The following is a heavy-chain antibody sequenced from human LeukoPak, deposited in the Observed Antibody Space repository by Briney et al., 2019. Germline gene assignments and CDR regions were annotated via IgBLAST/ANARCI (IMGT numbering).Heavy chain of an antibody. CDR3: ARERGIVGATKLGYHYYGMDV. CDR1: GATFSSYA. Sequence: ASVKVSCKASGATFSSYAISWVRQAPGQGLEWMGGIIPIFGTANYAQKFQGRVTITADESTSTAYMELSSLRSEDTAVYYCARERGIVGATKLGYHYYGMDVWGQGTTVTVSS. V-gene: IGHV1-69*13. CDR2: IIPIFGTA. J-gene: IGHJ6*02. D-gene: IGHD1-26*01.